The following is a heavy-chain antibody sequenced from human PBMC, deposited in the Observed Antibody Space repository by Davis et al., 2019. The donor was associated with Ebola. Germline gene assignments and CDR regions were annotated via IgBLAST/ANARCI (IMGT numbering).Heavy chain of an antibody. CDR1: GFTFSSYW. CDR2: INSDGSST. V-gene: IGHV3-74*01. D-gene: IGHD3/OR15-3a*01. CDR3: AKGNGLHGY. J-gene: IGHJ4*02. Sequence: GESLKISCAASGFTFSSYWMHWVRQAPGKGLVWVSRINSDGSSTSYADSVKGRFTISRDKSKNTMYLQMNSLRAEDTAVYYCAKGNGLHGYWGQGTLVTVFS.